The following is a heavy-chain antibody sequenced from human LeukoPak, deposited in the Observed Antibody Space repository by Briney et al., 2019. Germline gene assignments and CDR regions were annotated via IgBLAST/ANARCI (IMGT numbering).Heavy chain of an antibody. Sequence: GESLQISCKGAGYSFTSYWIGWGRRMPGKGLEGMGIIYPGDSDTRYSPSFQGQVTISADKSLRTAYLQWSSLQASDTPMYYCARQADSSPALDYWGQGTLVTVSS. D-gene: IGHD6-19*01. CDR1: GYSFTSYW. V-gene: IGHV5-51*01. CDR2: IYPGDSDT. J-gene: IGHJ4*02. CDR3: ARQADSSPALDY.